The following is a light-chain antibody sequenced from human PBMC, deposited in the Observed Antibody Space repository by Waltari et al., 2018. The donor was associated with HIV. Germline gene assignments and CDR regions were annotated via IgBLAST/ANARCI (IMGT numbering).Light chain of an antibody. Sequence: QSALTQPASVSGSPGQSITISCAGTNSDISGYNYVSWYKQHPGKAPKLMIYEVSNRPSGVSNRFSGSKSGNTASLTISGLQAEDEADYYCSSYTSSNTPVVFGGGTKLTVL. V-gene: IGLV2-14*01. CDR3: SSYTSSNTPVV. J-gene: IGLJ2*01. CDR1: NSDISGYNY. CDR2: EVS.